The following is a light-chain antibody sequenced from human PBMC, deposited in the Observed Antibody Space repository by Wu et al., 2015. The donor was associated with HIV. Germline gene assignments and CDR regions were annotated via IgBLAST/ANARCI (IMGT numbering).Light chain of an antibody. J-gene: IGKJ5*01. CDR1: QSVSSSY. V-gene: IGKV3-20*01. CDR3: QQYGTSPIT. Sequence: EIVLTQSPATLSLSPGESATLSCRASQSVSSSYLAWYQQKPGQAPRLLIYDASSRATGIPDRFSGSGSGTEFSLTISRLEPEDFAVYYCQQYGTSPITFGQGTRLXNK. CDR2: DAS.